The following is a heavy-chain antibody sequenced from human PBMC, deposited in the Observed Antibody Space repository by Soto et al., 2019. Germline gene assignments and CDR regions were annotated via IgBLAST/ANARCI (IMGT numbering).Heavy chain of an antibody. CDR3: AKTRLGGVCCHAFDV. D-gene: IGHD2-21*02. V-gene: IGHV3-23*01. CDR2: IIGSGDTT. Sequence: EVQLLESGGGLVQPGGSLRLSCAASGFAFSSYAMSWVRQAPGKGLEWVSLIIGSGDTTYYTDSVKGRFTISRDNSKNTLYLEMNSLRAEDTAIYYCAKTRLGGVCCHAFDVWGQGTMVTVSS. J-gene: IGHJ3*01. CDR1: GFAFSSYA.